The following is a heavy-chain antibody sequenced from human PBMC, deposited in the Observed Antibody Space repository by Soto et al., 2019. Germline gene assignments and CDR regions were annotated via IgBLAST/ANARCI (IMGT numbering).Heavy chain of an antibody. Sequence: QLQLQESGSGLVKPSQTLSPTCAVSGGSISSGGYSWSWIRQPPGKGLEWIGYIYHSGSTYYNPSLKSRVTISVDRSKNQFSLKLSSVTAADSAVYYCAGVRGPYCGGECYPPTPNWFDPWGQGTLVTVSS. J-gene: IGHJ5*02. V-gene: IGHV4-30-2*01. CDR3: AGVRGPYCGGECYPPTPNWFDP. D-gene: IGHD2-21*01. CDR2: IYHSGST. CDR1: GGSISSGGYS.